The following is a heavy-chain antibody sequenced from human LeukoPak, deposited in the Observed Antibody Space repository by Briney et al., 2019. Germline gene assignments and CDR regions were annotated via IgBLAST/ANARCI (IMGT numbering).Heavy chain of an antibody. D-gene: IGHD6-13*01. CDR2: SGSEANSYGR. CDR3: TRRSGSWNVAFDI. CDR1: GFTFSGSA. J-gene: IGHJ3*02. V-gene: IGHV3-73*01. Sequence: GGSLRLSCAASGFTFSGSAMHWLRQASGKGLEWVSRSGSEANSYGRTYAASVKGRCTISRDASKIKEYLQMNSLRTEDTAIYYCTRRSGSWNVAFDIWGQGTMVTVS.